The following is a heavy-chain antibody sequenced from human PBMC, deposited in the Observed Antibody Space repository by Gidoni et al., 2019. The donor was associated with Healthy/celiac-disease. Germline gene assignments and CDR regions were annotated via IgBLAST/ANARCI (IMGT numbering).Heavy chain of an antibody. CDR2: ISSSGSTI. CDR3: ARGGRLGELLSAHGMDV. CDR1: GFPFSDYY. J-gene: IGHJ6*02. Sequence: QVQLVESGGGLVKPGGSLRLSCAASGFPFSDYYMSWIRQAPGKGLEWFSYISSSGSTIYYADSVKGRFTISRDNTKNSLYLQMNSLRAEDTAVYYCARGGRLGELLSAHGMDVWGQGTTVTVSS. V-gene: IGHV3-11*01. D-gene: IGHD3-10*01.